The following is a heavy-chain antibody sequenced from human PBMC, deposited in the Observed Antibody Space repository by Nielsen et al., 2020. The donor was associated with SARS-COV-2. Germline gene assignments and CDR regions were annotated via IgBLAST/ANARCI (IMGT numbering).Heavy chain of an antibody. V-gene: IGHV3-23*01. CDR2: IIGSGGRT. CDR1: GFTFSSLW. D-gene: IGHD3-16*01. CDR3: ARDWGRAFDV. J-gene: IGHJ3*01. Sequence: GGSLRLSCAASGFTFSSLWMSWVRQAPGKGLEWVSGIIGSGGRTHYVDSVEGRFTISRDNSKNTLYLQMNSLRAEDTAIYYCARDWGRAFDVWSQGTMVTVSS.